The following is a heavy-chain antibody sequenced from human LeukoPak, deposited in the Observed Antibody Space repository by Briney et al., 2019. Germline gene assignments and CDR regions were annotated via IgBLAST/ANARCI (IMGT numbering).Heavy chain of an antibody. CDR1: VYSFTSYW. CDR3: ASPRYSSSWYSSDY. J-gene: IGHJ4*02. Sequence: GESLKISSKASVYSFTSYWICGVRPMPGKGLEWRGISYPGDSDTRYSPPFQGQVPISADKYISTAYLQWSSLKASDTAMYYCASPRYSSSWYSSDYWGRGTLVTVSS. V-gene: IGHV5-51*01. CDR2: SYPGDSDT. D-gene: IGHD6-13*01.